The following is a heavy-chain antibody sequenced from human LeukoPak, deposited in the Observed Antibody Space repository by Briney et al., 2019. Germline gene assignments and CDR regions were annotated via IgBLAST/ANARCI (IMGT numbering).Heavy chain of an antibody. D-gene: IGHD2-15*01. CDR1: GFTFSSYA. J-gene: IGHJ5*02. CDR2: ISGSGGST. Sequence: GGSLRLSCAASGFTFSSYAMSWVRQAPGKGLEGVSAISGSGGSTYYADSVKGRFTTSRDNSKNTLYLQMNSLRAEDTAVYYCAKDGDIVVVVAAKTYNWFDPWGQGTLVTVSS. CDR3: AKDGDIVVVVAAKTYNWFDP. V-gene: IGHV3-23*01.